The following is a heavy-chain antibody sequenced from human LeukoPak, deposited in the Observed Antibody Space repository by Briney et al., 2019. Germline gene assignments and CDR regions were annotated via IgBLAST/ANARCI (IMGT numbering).Heavy chain of an antibody. CDR1: GGSISSSNW. Sequence: SETLSLTCAVSGGSISSSNWWSWVRQPPGKGLEWIGEIYHSGSTNYNPSHKSRVTISVDKSKNHFSLKLSSVTAADTAVYYCGRKEYGDHRRFDYWGQGTLVTVSS. CDR2: IYHSGST. V-gene: IGHV4-4*02. J-gene: IGHJ4*02. D-gene: IGHD2-21*02. CDR3: GRKEYGDHRRFDY.